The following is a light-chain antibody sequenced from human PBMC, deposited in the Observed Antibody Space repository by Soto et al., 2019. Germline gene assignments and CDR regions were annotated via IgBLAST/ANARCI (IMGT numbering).Light chain of an antibody. V-gene: IGKV3-20*01. CDR2: TTS. Sequence: EIVLTQSPETLSLSPGERATLSCTASESVTSSCLAWYQRKPGQAPRLLIHTTSTRATDIPDRFSGSGSGTDFTLTISRLEPEDFAVYYCQQCGGSPLFSFGPGTRVDI. CDR3: QQCGGSPLFS. J-gene: IGKJ3*01. CDR1: ESVTSSC.